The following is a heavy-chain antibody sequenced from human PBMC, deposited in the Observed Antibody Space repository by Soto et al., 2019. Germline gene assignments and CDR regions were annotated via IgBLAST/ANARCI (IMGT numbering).Heavy chain of an antibody. CDR1: GGTFSSYA. J-gene: IGHJ4*02. CDR3: ARGSWVGATRPRYYFDY. Sequence: ASVKVSCKASGGTFSSYAISWVRQAPGQGLEWMGGIIPIFGTANYAQRFQGRVTITADESTSTAYMELSSLRSEDTAVYYCARGSWVGATRPRYYFDYWGQGTLVTVSS. CDR2: IIPIFGTA. D-gene: IGHD1-26*01. V-gene: IGHV1-69*13.